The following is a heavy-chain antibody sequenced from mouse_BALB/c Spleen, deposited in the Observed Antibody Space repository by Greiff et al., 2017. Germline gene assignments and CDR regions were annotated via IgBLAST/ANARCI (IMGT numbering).Heavy chain of an antibody. CDR1: GYTFTSYW. CDR3: TRGWLRGAMDY. D-gene: IGHD2-3*01. Sequence: VQLQQPGAELVKPGASVKMSCKASGYTFTSYWMHWVKQRPGQGLEWIGVIDPSDSYTSYNQKFKGKATLTVDTSSSTAYMQLSSLTSEDSAVYYCTRGWLRGAMDYWGQGTSVTVSA. CDR2: IDPSDSYT. V-gene: IGHV1S127*01. J-gene: IGHJ4*01.